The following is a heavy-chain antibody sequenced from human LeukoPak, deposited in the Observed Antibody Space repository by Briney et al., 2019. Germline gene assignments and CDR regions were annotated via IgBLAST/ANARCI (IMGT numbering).Heavy chain of an antibody. V-gene: IGHV3-23*01. D-gene: IGHD7-27*01. CDR3: AKDKWGDY. J-gene: IGHJ4*02. CDR2: ISTRGGST. CDR1: GFPFSNDA. Sequence: GGSLRLSCAASGFPFSNDAMSWVRQAPGKGLEWVSGISTRGGSTYYADSVKGRFTISRDNSKNTLYLQMNSLRAEDTALYYCAKDKWGDYWGQGTLVAVSS.